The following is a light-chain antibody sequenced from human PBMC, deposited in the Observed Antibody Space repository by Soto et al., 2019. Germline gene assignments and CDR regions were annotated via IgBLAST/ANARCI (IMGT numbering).Light chain of an antibody. J-gene: IGKJ2*01. CDR2: GAS. CDR1: QSVSSNY. Sequence: EIVLTQSPGTLSLSPGERATLSCRASQSVSSNYLGWYQQKPGQAPRLLIYGASSRATGIPDRFSGSGSGTDFTLTISRLEPEDFAVYYCQQYGSSPHTFGQGTKV. CDR3: QQYGSSPHT. V-gene: IGKV3-20*01.